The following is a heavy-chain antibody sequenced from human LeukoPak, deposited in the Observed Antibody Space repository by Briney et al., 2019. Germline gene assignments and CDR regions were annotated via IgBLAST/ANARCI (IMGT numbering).Heavy chain of an antibody. D-gene: IGHD2-15*01. CDR3: ARGGAGRYCSGGSCYQREDY. CDR1: GGSISSYY. CDR2: IYYSGST. J-gene: IGHJ4*02. V-gene: IGHV4-59*01. Sequence: SETLSLTCTVSGGSISSYYWSWIRQPPGKGLEWIGYIYYSGSTNYNPSLKSRVTISVDTSTNRFYLKLSSVTAADTAVYYCARGGAGRYCSGGSCYQREDYWGQGTLVTVSS.